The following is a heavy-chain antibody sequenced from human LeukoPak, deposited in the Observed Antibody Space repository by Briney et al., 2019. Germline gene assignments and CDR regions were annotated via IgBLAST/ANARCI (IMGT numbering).Heavy chain of an antibody. CDR3: AREVAEAFDY. CDR2: IKQDGSEK. D-gene: IGHD6-19*01. J-gene: IGHJ4*02. CDR1: GFTFSSYW. Sequence: PGGSLRLSCAAFGFTFSSYWMSWVRQAPGKGLEWVANIKQDGSEKYYVDSVKGRLTISRDNAKNSLYLQMNSLRAEDTAVYYCAREVAEAFDYWGQGTLVTVSS. V-gene: IGHV3-7*01.